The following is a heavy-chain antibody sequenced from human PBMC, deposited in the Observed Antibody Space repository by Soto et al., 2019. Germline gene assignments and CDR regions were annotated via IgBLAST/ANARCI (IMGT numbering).Heavy chain of an antibody. V-gene: IGHV4-59*12. Sequence: SGTLSLTCTVSGGSIRSYCWTWILQPQGEGLEWIGYINNSGTTNYNPSLKSRVTISVDTSRNQFSLKLSSVTAADTAVYYCARGLNRGTDSGYEIRWFDPWGQGTLVTVSS. D-gene: IGHD5-12*01. CDR1: GGSIRSYC. J-gene: IGHJ5*02. CDR3: ARGLNRGTDSGYEIRWFDP. CDR2: INNSGTT.